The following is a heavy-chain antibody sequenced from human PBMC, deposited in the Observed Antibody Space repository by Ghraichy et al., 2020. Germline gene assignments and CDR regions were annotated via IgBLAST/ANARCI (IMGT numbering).Heavy chain of an antibody. V-gene: IGHV4-30-2*01. D-gene: IGHD3-9*01. CDR3: ARSRYYDLLTGYYKAEFDY. Sequence: SETLSLTCAVSGGSISSDGYSWSWIRQPPGKGLEWIGYIYHSGSTYYNPSLKSRVTISVDRSKNQFSLKLTSVTAADTAVYYCARSRYYDLLTGYYKAEFDYWGQGTLVTVSS. CDR1: GGSISSDGYS. J-gene: IGHJ4*02. CDR2: IYHSGST.